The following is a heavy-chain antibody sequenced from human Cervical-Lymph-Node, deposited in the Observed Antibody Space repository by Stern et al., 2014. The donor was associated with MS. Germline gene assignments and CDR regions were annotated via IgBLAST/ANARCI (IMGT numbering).Heavy chain of an antibody. V-gene: IGHV1-69*01. J-gene: IGHJ6*02. CDR3: ARGELKEGLVRGMDV. CDR2: TLPIFGTA. CDR1: GGTFTSYA. Sequence: QVQLLESGAEVKKPGSSVKVSCKASGGTFTSYAISWGRQPPGQGLDWMGGTLPIFGTANYAQKFQGRVTITADESTSTAYMELSSLRSEDTAVYYCARGELKEGLVRGMDVWGQGTTVTVSS. D-gene: IGHD1-26*01.